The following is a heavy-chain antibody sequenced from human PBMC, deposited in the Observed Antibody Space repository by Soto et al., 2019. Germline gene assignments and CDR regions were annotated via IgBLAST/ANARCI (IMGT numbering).Heavy chain of an antibody. V-gene: IGHV4-31*03. D-gene: IGHD2-15*01. CDR3: ARLGYCDDRCPRGGGFDF. CDR2: IRTSGDA. CDR1: GDSISNGVYF. Sequence: QMQLRESGPGLVRPSQTVSLTCTVSGDSISNGVYFWTWIRQHPDKGLEWCGYIRTSGDAYFAPSLQSRIAIVKDTSNNQFILQLNSVTAADTAIYFCARLGYCDDRCPRGGGFDFWGPGTLVTVSS. J-gene: IGHJ4*03.